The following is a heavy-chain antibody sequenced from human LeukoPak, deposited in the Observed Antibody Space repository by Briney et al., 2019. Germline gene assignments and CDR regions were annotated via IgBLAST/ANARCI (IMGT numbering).Heavy chain of an antibody. CDR3: ARLDYDSSGYFGPNYFDY. D-gene: IGHD3-22*01. J-gene: IGHJ4*02. Sequence: SETLSLTCTVSGGFISSYYWSWIRQPPGKGLEWIGYIYYSGSTNYNPSLKSRVTISVDTSKNQFSLKLSSVTAADTAVYYCARLDYDSSGYFGPNYFDYWGQGTLVTVSS. V-gene: IGHV4-59*08. CDR2: IYYSGST. CDR1: GGFISSYY.